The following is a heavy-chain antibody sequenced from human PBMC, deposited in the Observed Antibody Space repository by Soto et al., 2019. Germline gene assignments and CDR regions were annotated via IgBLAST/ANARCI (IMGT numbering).Heavy chain of an antibody. CDR1: GYSFTSYW. CDR2: IDPSDSYT. J-gene: IGHJ6*02. V-gene: IGHV5-10-1*01. D-gene: IGHD3-9*01. CDR3: ARLDYDILTGYYVDYYYYGMDV. Sequence: GESLKISCKGSGYSFTSYWISWVSQMPGKGLEWMGRIDPSDSYTNYSPSFQGHVTISADKSISTAYLQWSSLKASDTAMYYCARLDYDILTGYYVDYYYYGMDVWGQGTTVTVSS.